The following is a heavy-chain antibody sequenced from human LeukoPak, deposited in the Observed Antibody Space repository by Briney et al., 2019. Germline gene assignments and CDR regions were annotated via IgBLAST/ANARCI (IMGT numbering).Heavy chain of an antibody. Sequence: GGSLRLSCAASGFTVSSNYMSWVRQTPGKGLEWVSVIYSGGSTYYADSVKGRFTISRDNSKNTLYLQMNSLRAEDTAVYYCARGIDIAVAGTGLDYWGQGTLVTVSS. J-gene: IGHJ4*02. CDR2: IYSGGST. D-gene: IGHD6-19*01. V-gene: IGHV3-53*01. CDR3: ARGIDIAVAGTGLDY. CDR1: GFTVSSNY.